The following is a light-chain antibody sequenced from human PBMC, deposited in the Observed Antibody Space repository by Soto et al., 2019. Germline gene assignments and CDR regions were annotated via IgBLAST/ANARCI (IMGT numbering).Light chain of an antibody. CDR2: DAS. CDR3: QQYVNLVT. V-gene: IGKV1-33*01. Sequence: DIQMTQSPSSLSASVGDRVTITCQASQDISNRLNWYQQKPGKAPKLLINDASNLEAGVPSRFSGSGSGTDFTCTISSLQPEDIATYYCQQYVNLVTFGGGTKLEIK. CDR1: QDISNR. J-gene: IGKJ4*01.